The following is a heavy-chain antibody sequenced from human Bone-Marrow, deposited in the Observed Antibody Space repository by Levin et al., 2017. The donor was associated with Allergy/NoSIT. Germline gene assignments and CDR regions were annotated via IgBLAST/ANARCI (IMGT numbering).Heavy chain of an antibody. J-gene: IGHJ3*01. Sequence: GESLKISCKASGYTFADYYIHWVRQAPGQGLECMGWINLKSGYTDSAQKFQGRVTMTRDTSINTAYMELNRLTSDDTALYDCARDDYGAFDFWGQGTKVTVSS. D-gene: IGHD4/OR15-4a*01. CDR3: ARDDYGAFDF. V-gene: IGHV1-2*02. CDR2: INLKSGYT. CDR1: GYTFADYY.